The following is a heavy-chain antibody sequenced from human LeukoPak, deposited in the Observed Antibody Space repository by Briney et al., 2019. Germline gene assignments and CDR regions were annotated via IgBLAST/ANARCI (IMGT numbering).Heavy chain of an antibody. CDR3: ARDHYGDYDPHDAFDI. V-gene: IGHV1-24*01. Sequence: GASVKVSCKVSGYTLTELSMHWVRQAPGKGLEWMGGFDPEDGETIYAQKFQGRVTITRDTSASTAYMELSSLRSEDTAVYYCARDHYGDYDPHDAFDIWGQGTMVTVSS. CDR2: FDPEDGET. J-gene: IGHJ3*02. D-gene: IGHD4-17*01. CDR1: GYTLTELS.